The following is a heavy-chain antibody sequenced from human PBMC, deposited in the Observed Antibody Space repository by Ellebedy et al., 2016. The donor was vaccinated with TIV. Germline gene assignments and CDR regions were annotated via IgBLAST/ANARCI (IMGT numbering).Heavy chain of an antibody. J-gene: IGHJ4*02. CDR3: ARDPSGIAAAGRDY. CDR2: MNPNSGNT. CDR1: GYTFTSYD. D-gene: IGHD6-13*01. Sequence: ASVKVSXKASGYTFTSYDINWVRQATGQGLEWMGWMNPNSGNTGYAQKFQGRVTMTRNTSISTAYMELSSLRSEDTAVYYCARDPSGIAAAGRDYWGQGTLVTVSS. V-gene: IGHV1-8*01.